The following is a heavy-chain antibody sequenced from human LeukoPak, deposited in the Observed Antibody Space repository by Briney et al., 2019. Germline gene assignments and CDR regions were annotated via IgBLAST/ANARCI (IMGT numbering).Heavy chain of an antibody. J-gene: IGHJ5*02. V-gene: IGHV4-59*01. Sequence: PSETLSLTCTVSGGSISSYYWSWIRQPPGKGLEWIGYIYYSGSTNYNPSLKSRVTISVDTSKNQFSLKLSSVTAADTAVYYCARWGPYYYDSSGYNHNWFDPWGQGTLVTVSS. D-gene: IGHD3-22*01. CDR2: IYYSGST. CDR3: ARWGPYYYDSSGYNHNWFDP. CDR1: GGSISSYY.